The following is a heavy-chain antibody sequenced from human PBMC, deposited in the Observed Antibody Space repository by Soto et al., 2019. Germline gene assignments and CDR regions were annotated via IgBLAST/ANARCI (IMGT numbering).Heavy chain of an antibody. D-gene: IGHD5-12*01. CDR2: IWHNGGKT. CDR1: GFTFSNYG. Sequence: QVQMVESGGGVVQPGTSLRLSCAASGFTFSNYGMHWVRQAPGKGLQWVAAIWHNGGKTYYAESVKGRFTIPRDNSENTLYLQMDSLTANDTSVYFCAKSGLRTLDYFDLWGQGALVSVSS. CDR3: AKSGLRTLDYFDL. J-gene: IGHJ4*02. V-gene: IGHV3-33*06.